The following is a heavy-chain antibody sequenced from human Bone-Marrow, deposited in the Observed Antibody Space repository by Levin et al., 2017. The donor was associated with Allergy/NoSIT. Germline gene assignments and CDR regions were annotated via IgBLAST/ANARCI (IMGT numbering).Heavy chain of an antibody. Sequence: GESLKISCAASGFTFSSYGMHWVRQAPGKGLEWVAVISYDGSNKYYADSVKGRFTISRDNSKNTLYLQMNSLRAEDTAVYYCAKGGLDSSSWYPKYYYYYGMDVWGQGTTVTVSS. CDR2: ISYDGSNK. D-gene: IGHD6-13*01. CDR3: AKGGLDSSSWYPKYYYYYGMDV. CDR1: GFTFSSYG. J-gene: IGHJ6*02. V-gene: IGHV3-30*18.